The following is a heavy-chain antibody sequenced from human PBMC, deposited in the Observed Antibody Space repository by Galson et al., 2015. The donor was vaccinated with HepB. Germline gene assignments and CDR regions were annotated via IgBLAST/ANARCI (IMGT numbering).Heavy chain of an antibody. CDR3: AKTEYSSGWSRGPHDY. J-gene: IGHJ4*02. V-gene: IGHV3-23*01. CDR2: ISGSGGST. CDR1: GFTFSSYA. D-gene: IGHD6-19*01. Sequence: SLRLSCAASGFTFSSYAMSWVRQAPGKGLEWVSAISGSGGSTYYADSMKGRFTISRDNSKNTLYLQMNSLRAEDTAVYYCAKTEYSSGWSRGPHDYWGQGTLVTVSS.